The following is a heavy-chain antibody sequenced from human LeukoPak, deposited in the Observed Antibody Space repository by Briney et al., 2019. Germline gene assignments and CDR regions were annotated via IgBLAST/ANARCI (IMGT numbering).Heavy chain of an antibody. V-gene: IGHV4-39*01. D-gene: IGHD6-13*01. CDR1: GGSISSSSYY. Sequence: PSETLSLTCTVSGGSISSSSYYWGWIRQPPGKGLEWIGSIYYSGSTYYNPSLKSRVTISVDTSKNQFSLKLSSVTAADTAVYYCARLPIAAAGTGAFDYWGQGTLVTVSS. J-gene: IGHJ4*02. CDR2: IYYSGST. CDR3: ARLPIAAAGTGAFDY.